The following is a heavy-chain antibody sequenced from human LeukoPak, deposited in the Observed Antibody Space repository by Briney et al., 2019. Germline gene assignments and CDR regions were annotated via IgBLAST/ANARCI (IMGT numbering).Heavy chain of an antibody. CDR2: IDDSGNT. Sequence: SETLSLTCTVSGGSVSSGSYYWSWIRRPPGKGLEWIGYIDDSGNTDYNPSLKSQVTISVDRSKNQLSLKLSFVTAADTAVYYCARSDYHGSGSHTVFDAFDIWGQGTRVTVSS. CDR1: GGSVSSGSYY. CDR3: ARSDYHGSGSHTVFDAFDI. V-gene: IGHV4-61*01. J-gene: IGHJ3*02. D-gene: IGHD3-10*01.